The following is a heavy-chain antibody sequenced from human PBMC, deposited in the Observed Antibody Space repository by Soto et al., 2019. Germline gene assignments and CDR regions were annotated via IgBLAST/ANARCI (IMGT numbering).Heavy chain of an antibody. CDR2: INPNSGGT. D-gene: IGHD2-2*02. J-gene: IGHJ4*02. Sequence: ASVKVSCKASGYTFTGYYMHWVRQAPGQGLEWMGWINPNSGGTNYAQKFQGWVTMTRDTSISTAYMELSRLRSDDTAVYYCARGYCSSTSCYTFFDYWGQGTLVT. CDR1: GYTFTGYY. CDR3: ARGYCSSTSCYTFFDY. V-gene: IGHV1-2*04.